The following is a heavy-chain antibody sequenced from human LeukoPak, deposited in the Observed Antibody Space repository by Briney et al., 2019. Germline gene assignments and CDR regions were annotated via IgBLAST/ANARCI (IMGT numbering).Heavy chain of an antibody. Sequence: PSETLSLTCTVSGYSISSGYYWGWIRQPPGKGLEWIGSIYHSGSTYYNPSLKSRVTISVDTSKNQFSLKLSSVTAADTAVYYCARDIGHTNSSYWGQGTLVTVSS. CDR3: ARDIGHTNSSY. V-gene: IGHV4-38-2*02. D-gene: IGHD4-23*01. CDR1: GYSISSGYY. CDR2: IYHSGST. J-gene: IGHJ4*02.